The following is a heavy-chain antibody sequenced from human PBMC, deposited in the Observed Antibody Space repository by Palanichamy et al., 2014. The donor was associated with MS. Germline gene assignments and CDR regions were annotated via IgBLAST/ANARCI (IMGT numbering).Heavy chain of an antibody. CDR3: VRGGSASYQH. CDR2: IKQDGSEN. Sequence: EVQLVESGGGLVQPGGSLRLSCAASGFTFSDYWMNWVRQAPGKGLKWVANIKQDGSENDYVDSVKGRFTISRDNAKNSLYLQMNSLRAEDTAVYYCVRGGSASYQHWGQGTLVTVSS. V-gene: IGHV3-7*03. D-gene: IGHD1-26*01. CDR1: GFTFSDYW. J-gene: IGHJ4*02.